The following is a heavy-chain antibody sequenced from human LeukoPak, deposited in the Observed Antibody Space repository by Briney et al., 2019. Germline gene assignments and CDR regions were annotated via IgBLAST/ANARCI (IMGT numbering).Heavy chain of an antibody. CDR2: IHYSGST. Sequence: SETLSLTCTVSGGSVSNGNYYWSWIRQPPGKGLEWIGNIHYSGSTNYNPSLKSRVTISVDTSMNQFSLLLTSATAADTAVYYCARDSLLRGSGWDYWYFDLWGRGTLVTVSS. J-gene: IGHJ2*01. V-gene: IGHV4-61*01. D-gene: IGHD6-25*01. CDR1: GGSVSNGNYY. CDR3: ARDSLLRGSGWDYWYFDL.